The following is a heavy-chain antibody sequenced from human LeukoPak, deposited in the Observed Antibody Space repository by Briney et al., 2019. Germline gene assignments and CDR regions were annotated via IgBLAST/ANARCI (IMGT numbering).Heavy chain of an antibody. CDR1: GYEFTSYY. J-gene: IGHJ4*02. D-gene: IGHD3-22*01. V-gene: IGHV1-46*01. CDR3: ARGSSTAVVILDPYYFDS. Sequence: GASVKVSCKASGYEFTSYYMHWLRQAPGQGLEWMAIISPSSGSTSFAQKFQGRLSMTRDTSTSTVYMELRSLRSEDTAVYYCARGSSTAVVILDPYYFDSWGQGTLVTVSS. CDR2: ISPSSGST.